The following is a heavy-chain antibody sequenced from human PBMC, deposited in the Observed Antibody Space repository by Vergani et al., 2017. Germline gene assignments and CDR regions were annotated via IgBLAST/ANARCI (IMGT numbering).Heavy chain of an antibody. D-gene: IGHD1-26*01. CDR3: ASATHSGQRADG. CDR1: FDSIRNLY. CDR2: IHYSENT. J-gene: IGHJ4*02. V-gene: IGHV4-59*11. Sequence: QVQLQESGPGLVKSSETLSLTCSVSFDSIRNLYCNWVRQPPGKGLECIGSIHYSENTNYNPSLKTRVTISVDTSKNQFSPTLTSVTPADTAVYDCASATHSGQRADGWGQGILVTVTS.